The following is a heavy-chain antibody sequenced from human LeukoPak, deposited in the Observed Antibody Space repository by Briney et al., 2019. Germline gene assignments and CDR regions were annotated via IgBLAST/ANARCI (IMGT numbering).Heavy chain of an antibody. J-gene: IGHJ4*02. Sequence: PGGSLRLSCAASGFTFSSHAMNWVRQAPGKGLEWVSVIYSGGSTYYADSVKGRFTISRDNSKNTLYLQMNSLRAEDTAVYYCARHDYSNYAIVYWGQGTLVTVSS. CDR3: ARHDYSNYAIVY. CDR2: IYSGGST. D-gene: IGHD4-11*01. V-gene: IGHV3-53*01. CDR1: GFTFSSHA.